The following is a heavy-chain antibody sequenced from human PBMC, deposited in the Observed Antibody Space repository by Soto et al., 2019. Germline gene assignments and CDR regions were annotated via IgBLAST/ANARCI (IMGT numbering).Heavy chain of an antibody. Sequence: ASVKLSCKTSGGTFSNYAITWVRQAPGQGLECMGGIIPIFGTANYAQKFQGRVTITADESTSTAYMELRSLRSDDTAVYYCARDMYYDILTVYYNDYSYYGMDVRGQGITVPLSS. CDR2: IIPIFGTA. CDR3: ARDMYYDILTVYYNDYSYYGMDV. CDR1: GGTFSNYA. J-gene: IGHJ6*02. V-gene: IGHV1-69*13. D-gene: IGHD3-9*01.